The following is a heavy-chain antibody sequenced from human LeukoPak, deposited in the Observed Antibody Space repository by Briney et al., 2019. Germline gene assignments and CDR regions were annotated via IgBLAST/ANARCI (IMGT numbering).Heavy chain of an antibody. CDR3: AKDGGSGILY. V-gene: IGHV3-48*03. CDR2: ISASGNPM. Sequence: GGSLRLSCAASGFAFSNYEMNWVRQAPGKGLEWISYISASGNPMFYADSVKGRFTISRDNAKNSLYLQMNSLRAEDTAIYYCAKDGGSGILYWGQGTLVTVSS. D-gene: IGHD3-10*01. J-gene: IGHJ4*02. CDR1: GFAFSNYE.